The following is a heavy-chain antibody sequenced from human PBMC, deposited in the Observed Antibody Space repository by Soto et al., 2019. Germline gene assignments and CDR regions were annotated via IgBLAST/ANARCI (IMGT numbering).Heavy chain of an antibody. CDR2: IKAGAE. CDR1: GFTFSDYA. J-gene: IGHJ3*01. V-gene: IGHV3-23*01. D-gene: IGHD6-19*01. Sequence: EVQLLESGGILVQPGGSLRLSCTASGFTFSDYAMHWVRQAPGKGLEWLSSIKAGAEHHADSVTGRFTISRDNSKNTVYVQMNNRRVEDTVLYDCAKDGGGWFYAFEPLGQGTLVTISS. CDR3: AKDGGGWFYAFEP.